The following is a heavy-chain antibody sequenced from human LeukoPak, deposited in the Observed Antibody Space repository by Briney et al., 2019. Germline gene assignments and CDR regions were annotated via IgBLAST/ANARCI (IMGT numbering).Heavy chain of an antibody. J-gene: IGHJ4*02. CDR2: ISSSGSTI. V-gene: IGHV3-11*04. Sequence: GGSPRLSCAASGFTFSDYYMSWIRQAPGKGLERVSYISSSGSTIYYADSVKGRFTISRDNAKNTLYLQMNSLRAEDTAVYYCARGLYYDSSAGYWGQGTLVTVSS. CDR3: ARGLYYDSSAGY. CDR1: GFTFSDYY. D-gene: IGHD3-22*01.